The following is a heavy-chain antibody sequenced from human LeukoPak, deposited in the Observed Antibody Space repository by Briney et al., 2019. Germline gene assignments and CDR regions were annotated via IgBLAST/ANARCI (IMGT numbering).Heavy chain of an antibody. CDR3: ARGFSGWYYFDY. Sequence: KPSETLSLTCAVYGGSFSGYYWSWIRQPPAKGLDWIGEINHSGSTNYNPSLKSRVTISVDTSKNQFSLKLSSVTAADTAVYYCARGFSGWYYFDYWGQGTLVTVSS. CDR1: GGSFSGYY. D-gene: IGHD6-19*01. V-gene: IGHV4-34*01. J-gene: IGHJ4*02. CDR2: INHSGST.